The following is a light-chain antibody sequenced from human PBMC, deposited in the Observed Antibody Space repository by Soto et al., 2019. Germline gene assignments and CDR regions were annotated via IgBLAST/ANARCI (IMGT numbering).Light chain of an antibody. CDR3: QKYSTYPYI. Sequence: DIQLTQSPSTLSASLGDRVSITCRASQTISRWLAWYQQKTGKAPKLLIYDASSLESGVPSRLSGGGIGTELYLSISRLQPDDFATYYCQKYSTYPYIFGQGTKVDIK. V-gene: IGKV1-5*01. CDR2: DAS. J-gene: IGKJ2*01. CDR1: QTISRW.